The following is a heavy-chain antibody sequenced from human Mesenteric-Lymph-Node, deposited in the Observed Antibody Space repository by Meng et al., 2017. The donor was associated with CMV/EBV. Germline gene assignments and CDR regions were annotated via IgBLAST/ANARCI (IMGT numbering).Heavy chain of an antibody. CDR2: IRPYHGNT. J-gene: IGHJ4*02. CDR1: FSHYG. V-gene: IGHV1-18*04. CDR3: ARGGTDYYDSSGYYPVVDY. Sequence: FSHYGISWVRQAPGQGLEWMGWIRPYHGNTISGQNLQGRVTMTTDTSTSTAYMELRSLGSDDTAVYYCARGGTDYYDSSGYYPVVDYWGQGTLVTVSS. D-gene: IGHD3-22*01.